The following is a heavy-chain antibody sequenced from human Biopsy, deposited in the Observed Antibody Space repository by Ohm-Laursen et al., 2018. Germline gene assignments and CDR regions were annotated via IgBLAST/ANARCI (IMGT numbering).Heavy chain of an antibody. J-gene: IGHJ4*02. Sequence: GTLSLTCAVYGGSFTGYYWSWIRQPPGKGLEWIGEINHSGSTNCNPSLKSRVTISLDTSKNQLSLKLSSGTAADTAVYYCARESDSSAYYYRDYWGQGTLVTVSS. CDR3: ARESDSSAYYYRDY. CDR1: GGSFTGYY. V-gene: IGHV4-34*01. CDR2: INHSGST. D-gene: IGHD3-22*01.